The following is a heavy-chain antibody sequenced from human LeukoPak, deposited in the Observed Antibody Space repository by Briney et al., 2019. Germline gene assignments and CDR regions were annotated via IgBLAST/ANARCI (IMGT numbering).Heavy chain of an antibody. D-gene: IGHD5-12*01. CDR1: GFTFSSYE. Sequence: GGSLRLSCAASGFTFSSYEMNWVRQAPGKGLEWVSYISSSGSTIYYADSVKGRFTISKDNARNSLYLQMNSLRAEDTAVYFCAKDDIRKDDYWGQGTLVTVSS. J-gene: IGHJ4*02. CDR2: ISSSGSTI. CDR3: AKDDIRKDDY. V-gene: IGHV3-48*03.